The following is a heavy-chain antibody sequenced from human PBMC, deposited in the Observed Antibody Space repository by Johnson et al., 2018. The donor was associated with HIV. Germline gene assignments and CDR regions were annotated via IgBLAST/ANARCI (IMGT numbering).Heavy chain of an antibody. CDR3: ARDGRDMVTRGAFDI. V-gene: IGHV3-66*02. J-gene: IGHJ3*02. CDR1: GITVSSNY. Sequence: EQLVESGGGLVQPGGSLRLSCAASGITVSSNYMSWVRQAPGKGLEWVSVIFSVGNAYYADSVKGRFTISRDNSNNMVYLQMNSLRPEDTAVYYCARDGRDMVTRGAFDIWGQGTMVTVSS. CDR2: IFSVGNA. D-gene: IGHD5-18*01.